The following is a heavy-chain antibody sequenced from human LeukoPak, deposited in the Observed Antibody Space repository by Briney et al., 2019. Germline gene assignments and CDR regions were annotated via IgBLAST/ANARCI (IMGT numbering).Heavy chain of an antibody. CDR3: ARFLRSVSSSGPL. V-gene: IGHV4-34*01. CDR2: INHSGST. D-gene: IGHD3-22*01. CDR1: GGSFSGYY. J-gene: IGHJ2*01. Sequence: SETLSLTCAVYGGSFSGYYWSWIRQPPGKGLEWIGEINHSGSTNYNPSLKSRVTISVDTSKNQFSLKLSSVTAADTAVYYCARFLRSVSSSGPLWGRGTLVTVSS.